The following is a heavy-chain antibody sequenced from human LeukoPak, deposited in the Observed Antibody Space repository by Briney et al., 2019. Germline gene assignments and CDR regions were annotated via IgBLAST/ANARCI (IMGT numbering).Heavy chain of an antibody. CDR1: GYTFSGFY. Sequence: ASVKVSCKASGYTFSGFYIHWVRQAPGQGLEWMGWINPNSGVTNYAQKFQGRVTMTRDTSISTAYMELSRLRSDDTAVYYCARDNYDFWSGYYTGIGYWGQGTLVTVSS. V-gene: IGHV1-2*02. CDR3: ARDNYDFWSGYYTGIGY. J-gene: IGHJ4*02. D-gene: IGHD3-3*01. CDR2: INPNSGVT.